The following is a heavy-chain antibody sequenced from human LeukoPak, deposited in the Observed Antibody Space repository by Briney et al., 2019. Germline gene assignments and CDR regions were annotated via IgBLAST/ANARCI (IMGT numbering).Heavy chain of an antibody. J-gene: IGHJ4*02. CDR2: IYYSGST. Sequence: PSETLSLTCTVSGGSISTKNYYWGWIRQPPGKGLELIGSIYYSGSTYYNPSLKSQVTISVDTSKNQFSLKLSAVAAADTAVYYCAREKILTGYSCGWLPNYFDYWGQGTLVTVSS. D-gene: IGHD6-19*01. V-gene: IGHV4-39*07. CDR1: GGSISTKNYY. CDR3: AREKILTGYSCGWLPNYFDY.